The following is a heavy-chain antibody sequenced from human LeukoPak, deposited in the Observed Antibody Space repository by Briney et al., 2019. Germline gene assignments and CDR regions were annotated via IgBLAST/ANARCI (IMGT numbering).Heavy chain of an antibody. CDR3: ARGGHNTGYDY. Sequence: SSQTLSLTCTVSGGSISSGDYSWSWIRQPPGKGLEWIGYIYYSGSTYYNPSLKSRVTISVDTSKNQFSLKLSSVTAADTAVYYCARGGHNTGYDYWGQGTLVTVSS. J-gene: IGHJ4*02. CDR1: GGSISSGDYS. CDR2: IYYSGST. V-gene: IGHV4-30-4*01. D-gene: IGHD1-14*01.